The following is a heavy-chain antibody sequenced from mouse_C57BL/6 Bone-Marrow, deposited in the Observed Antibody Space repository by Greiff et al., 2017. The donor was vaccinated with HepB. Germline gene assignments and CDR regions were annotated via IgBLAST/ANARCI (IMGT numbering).Heavy chain of an antibody. CDR2: IGPGTGST. CDR1: GYTFTDYY. Sequence: QVQLQQSGAELVKPGASVKISCKASGYTFTDYYLNWVKQRPGQGLEWIGKIGPGTGSTYNNEKFTSKATLTVDKSTSTSYMQLSSLTAEAAAVSYSAVITTVVAEGNYWGQWTTVTVSS. D-gene: IGHD1-1*01. V-gene: IGHV1-77*01. CDR3: AVITTVVAEGNY. J-gene: IGHJ2*01.